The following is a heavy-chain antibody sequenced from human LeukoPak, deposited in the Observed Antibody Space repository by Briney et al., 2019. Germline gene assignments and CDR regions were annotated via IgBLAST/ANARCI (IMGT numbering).Heavy chain of an antibody. CDR3: ARAIGYCSGGSCYSYSFDY. V-gene: IGHV3-7*03. D-gene: IGHD2-15*01. Sequence: PGGSLRLSCAASGFTFSTYWMSWVRQAPGKGLEWVANIKQDGSEKYYVDSVKGRFTISRDNAKNSLYLQMNTLRPEDTAVYYCARAIGYCSGGSCYSYSFDYWGQGTLVTVSS. J-gene: IGHJ4*02. CDR2: IKQDGSEK. CDR1: GFTFSTYW.